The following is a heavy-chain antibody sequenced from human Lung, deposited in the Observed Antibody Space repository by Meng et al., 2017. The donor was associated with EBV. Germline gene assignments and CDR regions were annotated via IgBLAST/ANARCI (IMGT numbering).Heavy chain of an antibody. CDR3: AGGHFDY. Sequence: QGQLVQSGAEVKTPGASVEVSCETSGYTFTDYYIHWVRQAPGQGLEWMGRIIPNTGDTDYAQNFQGRVTMTRDTSISSAYMELNSLRPDDTAIYYCAGGHFDYWGQGTLVTVSS. J-gene: IGHJ4*02. CDR1: GYTFTDYY. CDR2: IIPNTGDT. V-gene: IGHV1-2*06. D-gene: IGHD2-15*01.